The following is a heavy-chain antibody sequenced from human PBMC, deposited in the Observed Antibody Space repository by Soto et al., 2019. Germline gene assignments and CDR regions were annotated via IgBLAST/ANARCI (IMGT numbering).Heavy chain of an antibody. V-gene: IGHV5-10-1*01. J-gene: IGHJ6*02. CDR1: GYSFTSYW. Sequence: LKISCKGSGYSFTSYWISWVRQMPGKGLEWMGRIDPSDSYTNYSPSFQGHVTISADKSISTAYLQWSSLKASDTAMYYCARSGYEIYGMDVWGQGTTVTVSS. D-gene: IGHD5-12*01. CDR3: ARSGYEIYGMDV. CDR2: IDPSDSYT.